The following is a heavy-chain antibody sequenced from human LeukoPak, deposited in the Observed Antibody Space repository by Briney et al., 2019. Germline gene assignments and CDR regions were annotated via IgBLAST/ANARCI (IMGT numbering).Heavy chain of an antibody. V-gene: IGHV3-7*01. D-gene: IGHD3-10*01. CDR2: IKQDGSDK. Sequence: GRSLRLFCAASGLTFNSYWMTWVSQAPGKGLEWVADIKQDGSDKYYAGSVKGRFTISRDNAKNSLYLQMNSLRAEDTAVYYCARGGSYWGQGTLVTVSS. CDR3: ARGGSY. J-gene: IGHJ4*02. CDR1: GLTFNSYW.